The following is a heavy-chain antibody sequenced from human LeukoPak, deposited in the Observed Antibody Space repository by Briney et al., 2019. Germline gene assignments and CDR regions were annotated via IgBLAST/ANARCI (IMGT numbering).Heavy chain of an antibody. CDR2: IIPIFGTA. D-gene: IGHD6-13*01. Sequence: EASVKVSCKASGGTFSSYAISWVRQAPGQGLEWMGGIIPIFGTANYAQKFQGRVTITADESTSTAYMELSSLRSEDTAVYYCARVPSSSWYAFDYWGQGTLVTVSS. J-gene: IGHJ4*02. CDR3: ARVPSSSWYAFDY. CDR1: GGTFSSYA. V-gene: IGHV1-69*13.